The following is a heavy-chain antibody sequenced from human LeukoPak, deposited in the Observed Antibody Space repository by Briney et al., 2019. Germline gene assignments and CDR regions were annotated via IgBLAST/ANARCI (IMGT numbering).Heavy chain of an antibody. V-gene: IGHV3-30*01. J-gene: IGHJ6*03. CDR3: ARDLYSNLPHYYYMDV. D-gene: IGHD4-11*01. CDR2: ISYDGSNK. Sequence: GGSLRLSCAASGFTFSSYAMHWVRQAPGKGLEWVAVISYDGSNKYYADPVKGRFTISRDNSKNTLYLQMNSLRAEDTAVYYCARDLYSNLPHYYYMDVWGKGTTVTVSS. CDR1: GFTFSSYA.